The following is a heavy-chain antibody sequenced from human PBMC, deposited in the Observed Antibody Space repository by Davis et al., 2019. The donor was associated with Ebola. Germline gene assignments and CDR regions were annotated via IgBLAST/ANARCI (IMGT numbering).Heavy chain of an antibody. J-gene: IGHJ4*02. CDR3: ARGGNYFDY. Sequence: HTGGSLRLSCAASGFTFSSNWMHWVRQAPGKGLVWVSRINIDGSSTSYADSVKGRFTISRDNAKTTLYLQMNSLRAEDTAEYYCARGGNYFDYWGQGTLVTVSS. CDR2: INIDGSST. V-gene: IGHV3-74*01. CDR1: GFTFSSNW. D-gene: IGHD6-13*01.